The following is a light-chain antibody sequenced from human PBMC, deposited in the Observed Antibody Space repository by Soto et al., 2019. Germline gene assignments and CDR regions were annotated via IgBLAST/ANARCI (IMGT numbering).Light chain of an antibody. CDR2: AAS. Sequence: DIQMTQSPSTLSASGGDRVTITCLAIQTITRWMAWYQQKPGKAPKVLMYAASTLQSGVPSRFRGSGSGTDFTLTISSLQPEDFATYYCQQFNTYPRTFGPGTKVDIK. J-gene: IGKJ3*01. CDR3: QQFNTYPRT. V-gene: IGKV1-5*01. CDR1: QTITRW.